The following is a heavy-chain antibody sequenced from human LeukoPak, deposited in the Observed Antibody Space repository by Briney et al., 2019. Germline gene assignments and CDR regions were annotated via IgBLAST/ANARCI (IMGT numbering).Heavy chain of an antibody. D-gene: IGHD1-1*01. CDR1: GXSIRSSDDY. V-gene: IGHV4-39*01. J-gene: IGHJ4*02. Sequence: SETLSLTCVLSGXSIRSSDDYWAWIRQPPGKGLEWIGTVYYSGSTYYNPSLKSRVTISVDTSKNSFSLNVTSLTAADTAVYYCARHGNWEPFDYWGQGSLVTVSS. CDR2: VYYSGST. CDR3: ARHGNWEPFDY.